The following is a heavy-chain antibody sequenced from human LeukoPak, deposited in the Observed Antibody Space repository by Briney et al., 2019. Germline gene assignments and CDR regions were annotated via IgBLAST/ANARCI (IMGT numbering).Heavy chain of an antibody. J-gene: IGHJ3*02. CDR2: IIPIFGTA. CDR1: GGTFSSYA. V-gene: IGHV1-69*13. CDR3: ADSSSWSHAFDI. D-gene: IGHD6-13*01. Sequence: ASVKVSCKASGGTFSSYAISWVRQAPGQGLEWMGGIIPIFGTANYAQKFQGRVTITADESTSTAYMELSSLRSEDTAVYYCADSSSWSHAFDIWGQGTMVTVSS.